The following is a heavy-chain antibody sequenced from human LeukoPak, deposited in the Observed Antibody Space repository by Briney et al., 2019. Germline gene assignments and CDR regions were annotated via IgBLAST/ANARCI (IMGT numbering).Heavy chain of an antibody. CDR2: ISAYNGNT. V-gene: IGHV1-18*01. CDR1: GYTFTIYG. Sequence: ASVKLSCKASGYTFTIYGISWVRQAPGQGLEWMGWISAYNGNTNYAQKLQGRVTMTTDTSTSTAYMELRSLRSDDTAVYYCARGPYDRDVFDPWGQGTLVTVSS. CDR3: ARGPYDRDVFDP. D-gene: IGHD3-22*01. J-gene: IGHJ5*02.